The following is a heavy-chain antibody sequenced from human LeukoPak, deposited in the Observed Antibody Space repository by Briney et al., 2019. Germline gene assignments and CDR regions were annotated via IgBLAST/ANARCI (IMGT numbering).Heavy chain of an antibody. CDR1: GFTFSSYS. D-gene: IGHD2-15*01. J-gene: IGHJ6*02. CDR3: AKVVAADDYYYGMDV. Sequence: GGSLRLSCAASGFTFSSYSMNWVRQAPGKGLEWVAVISYDGSNKYYADSVKGRFTISRDNSKNTLYLQMNSLRAEDTAVYYCAKVVAADDYYYGMDVWGQGTTVTVSS. CDR2: ISYDGSNK. V-gene: IGHV3-30*18.